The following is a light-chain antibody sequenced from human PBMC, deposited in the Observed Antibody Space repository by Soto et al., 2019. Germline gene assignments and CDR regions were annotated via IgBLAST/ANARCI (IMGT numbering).Light chain of an antibody. CDR1: QDISSY. Sequence: DIQMTQSPSSLSASVRDRVTITCQASQDISSYLNWYQQKPGKAHKLLIYDATNLATGVPSRFSGGGCGADFTSTISSLQHEDIVTYYCQQYDNPPITFGQGTRLEIK. J-gene: IGKJ5*01. CDR2: DAT. CDR3: QQYDNPPIT. V-gene: IGKV1-33*01.